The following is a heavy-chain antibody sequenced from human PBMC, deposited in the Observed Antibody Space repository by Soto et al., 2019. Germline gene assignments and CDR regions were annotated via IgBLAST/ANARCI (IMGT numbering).Heavy chain of an antibody. Sequence: EVQLVESGGGLVQPGGSLRISCKGSGFSFSSYWMSWVRQAPGKGLEWVASIKQDESEKYYVDSVKGRFTISRDNVDDSVLLHMNSRSAEDTAVYFCVRDVGFDYVNWGQGTLVTGSS. CDR3: VRDVGFDYVN. D-gene: IGHD3-16*01. CDR2: IKQDESEK. V-gene: IGHV3-7*01. CDR1: GFSFSSYW. J-gene: IGHJ4*02.